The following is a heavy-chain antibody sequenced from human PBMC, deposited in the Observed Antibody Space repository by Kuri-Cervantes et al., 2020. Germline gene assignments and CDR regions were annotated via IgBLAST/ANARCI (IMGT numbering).Heavy chain of an antibody. CDR2: ISYDGSNK. CDR3: ARVWADYYYYYGMDV. Sequence: GGSLRLSCAASGFTFSSYGMHWVRQAPDKGLEWVAVISYDGSNKYYADSVKGRSTISRDNSKNALYLEMNSLRAEDTAVYYCARVWADYYYYYGMDVWGQGTTVTVSS. J-gene: IGHJ6*02. V-gene: IGHV3-30*03. D-gene: IGHD7-27*01. CDR1: GFTFSSYG.